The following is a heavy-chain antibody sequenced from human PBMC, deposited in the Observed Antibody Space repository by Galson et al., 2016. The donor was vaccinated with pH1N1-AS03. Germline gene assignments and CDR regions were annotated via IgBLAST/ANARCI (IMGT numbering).Heavy chain of an antibody. CDR2: IKPSDGNT. CDR1: GYTFTSYY. CDR3: ARVSAGLTGYYYAMDV. D-gene: IGHD4/OR15-4a*01. V-gene: IGHV1-46*01. J-gene: IGHJ6*02. Sequence: SVKVSCKASGYTFTSYYIHWVRQAPGQAREWMGIIKPSDGNTTYAQRFQGRVTMTRDTSTSTVYMELSSLRSDDTAVYYCARVSAGLTGYYYAMDVWGQGTTVTVSS.